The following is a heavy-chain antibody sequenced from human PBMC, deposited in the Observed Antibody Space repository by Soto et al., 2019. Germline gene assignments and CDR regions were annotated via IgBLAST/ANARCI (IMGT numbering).Heavy chain of an antibody. D-gene: IGHD2-21*01. CDR1: GFTFSSYS. CDR2: ISSSSSTI. Sequence: EVQLVESGGGLVQPGGSLRLSCAASGFTFSSYSMNWVRQAPGKGLEWVSYISSSSSTIYYADSVKGRFTISRDNAKNSLYLQMNSLRDEDTAVYYCARDYLGWGSYYFDYWGQGTLVTVSS. CDR3: ARDYLGWGSYYFDY. J-gene: IGHJ4*02. V-gene: IGHV3-48*02.